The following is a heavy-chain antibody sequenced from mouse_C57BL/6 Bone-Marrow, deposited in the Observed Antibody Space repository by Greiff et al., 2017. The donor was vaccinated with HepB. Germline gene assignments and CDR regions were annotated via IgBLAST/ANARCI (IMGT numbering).Heavy chain of an antibody. CDR2: IDPSDSYT. CDR3: ARTLYGNCPWYFDV. J-gene: IGHJ1*03. CDR1: GYTFTSYW. V-gene: IGHV1-50*01. D-gene: IGHD2-1*01. Sequence: QVQLQQPGAELVKPGASVKLSCKASGYTFTSYWMQWVKQRPGQGLEWIGEIDPSDSYTNYNQKFKGKATLTVDTSSSTAYMQLSSLTSEDSAVYYCARTLYGNCPWYFDVWGTGTTVTVSS.